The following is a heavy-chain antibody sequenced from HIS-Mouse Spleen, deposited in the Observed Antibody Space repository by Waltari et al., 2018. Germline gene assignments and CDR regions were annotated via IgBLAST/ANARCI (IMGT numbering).Heavy chain of an antibody. V-gene: IGHV3-7*01. CDR1: GSTFSSYW. CDR2: IKQDGSEK. J-gene: IGHJ5*02. CDR3: ARERRAPGWFDP. Sequence: EVQLVESGGGLVQPGGSLRLSCAASGSTFSSYWMSCVRQAPGKGLEWVANIKQDGSEKYYVDSVKGRFTISRDNAKNSLYLQMNSLRAEDTAVYYCARERRAPGWFDPWGQGTLVTVSS.